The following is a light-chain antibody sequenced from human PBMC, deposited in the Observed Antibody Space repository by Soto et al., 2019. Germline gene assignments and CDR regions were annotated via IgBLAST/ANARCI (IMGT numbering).Light chain of an antibody. V-gene: IGKV1-33*01. CDR2: DAS. J-gene: IGKJ3*01. CDR3: QQSDNTLA. CDR1: QDVSNY. Sequence: DIQMTQSPSSLSASVGDRVTITCQASQDVSNYLNWYQQKPGKAPKLLIYDASTLETGVPSRFSGSGSGTDFTFTINSLQPEDIATYYCQQSDNTLAFGPGTKVDIK.